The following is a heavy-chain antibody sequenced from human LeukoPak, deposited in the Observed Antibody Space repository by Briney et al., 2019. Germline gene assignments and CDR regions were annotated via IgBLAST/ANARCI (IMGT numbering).Heavy chain of an antibody. CDR2: IYPGYSRT. D-gene: IGHD2-2*01. J-gene: IGHJ4*02. Sequence: GESLKISCKGSGYTFATYWIGLVRQMPGKGLEWIGIIYPGYSRTTYSPSFQGQVTISADKSIRTAYLQWNSLKASDTAIYYCVRHLSDITSCPNYWGPGTLITVAS. CDR3: VRHLSDITSCPNY. CDR1: GYTFATYW. V-gene: IGHV5-51*01.